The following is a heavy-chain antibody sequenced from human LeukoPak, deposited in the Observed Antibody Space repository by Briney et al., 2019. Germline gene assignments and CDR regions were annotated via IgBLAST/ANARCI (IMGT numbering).Heavy chain of an antibody. V-gene: IGHV1-3*01. D-gene: IGHD3-22*01. CDR1: GYTFTSYA. CDR2: INAGNGNT. Sequence: ASVKVSCKASGYTFTSYAMHWVRQAPGQRLEWMGWINAGNGNTKYSQKFQGRVTITRDTSASTAYMELSSLRSEDTAVYYCASTYYDSSGYYRLYFDYWGQGTLVTVSS. J-gene: IGHJ4*02. CDR3: ASTYYDSSGYYRLYFDY.